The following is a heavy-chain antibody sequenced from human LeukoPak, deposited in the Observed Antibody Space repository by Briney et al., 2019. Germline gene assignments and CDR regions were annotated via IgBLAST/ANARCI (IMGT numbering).Heavy chain of an antibody. J-gene: IGHJ2*01. V-gene: IGHV3-21*01. Sequence: GGSLRLSCAASGFTFSTYSMNWVRQAPWKGLEWVSSISSSSSYIYYADSVKGRFTISRDNAKNSLYLQMNSLRAEDTAVYYCARDVVGVTAVAFDLWGRGTLVTVSS. CDR1: GFTFSTYS. CDR3: ARDVVGVTAVAFDL. CDR2: ISSSSSYI. D-gene: IGHD2-21*02.